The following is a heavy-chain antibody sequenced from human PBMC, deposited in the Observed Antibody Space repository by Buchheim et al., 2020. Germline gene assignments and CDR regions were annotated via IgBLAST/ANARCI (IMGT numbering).Heavy chain of an antibody. CDR2: IYPSDSET. D-gene: IGHD6-13*01. J-gene: IGHJ4*02. CDR1: GYNFGNYW. V-gene: IGHV5-51*01. CDR3: ARRSSWFAFDY. Sequence: EVQLVQSGAEVKKPGESLKISCKGSGYNFGNYWIGWVRQMPGKGLEWMGVIYPSDSETHYSPSFQGQVTMSVDKSINAAYLQWSSLKASDTAMYYCARRSSWFAFDYWGQGTL.